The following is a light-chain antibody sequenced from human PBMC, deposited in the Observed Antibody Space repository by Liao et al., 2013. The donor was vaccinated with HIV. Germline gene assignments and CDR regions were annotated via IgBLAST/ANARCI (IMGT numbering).Light chain of an antibody. CDR2: YDN. J-gene: IGLJ1*01. V-gene: IGLV3-21*04. Sequence: SYELTQPPSVSVAPGKTARITCGGNNIESKRVHWYQQKPGQAPVLVIFYDNDRPSGIPERFSGSNSGNTAALTISRVEVGDEADYYCQVWDDSGDHSFVFGTGTKVTVL. CDR1: NIESKR. CDR3: QVWDDSGDHSFV.